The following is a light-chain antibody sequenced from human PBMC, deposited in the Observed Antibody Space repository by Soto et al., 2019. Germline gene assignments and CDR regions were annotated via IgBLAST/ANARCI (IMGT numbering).Light chain of an antibody. J-gene: IGKJ4*01. CDR1: QGIGDT. Sequence: EIVMTQSPATLSVYPGEGATLSCRASQGIGDTLAWYQQKPGQTPRLLIYDTSIRATGVTARFSGSRSGAEFTRTISSLQSEDFAVYYCQHYVNWPLTVGGGTKVESK. CDR3: QHYVNWPLT. CDR2: DTS. V-gene: IGKV3-15*01.